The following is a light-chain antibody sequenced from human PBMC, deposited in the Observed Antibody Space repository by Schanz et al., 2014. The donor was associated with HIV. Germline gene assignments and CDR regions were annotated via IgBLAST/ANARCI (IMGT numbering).Light chain of an antibody. CDR3: SSYTSSSTVL. V-gene: IGLV2-14*01. CDR1: NSDVGGYDY. Sequence: QSVLTQPASVSGSPGQSITISCTGTNSDVGGYDYVSWYQQHPGKAPKLMIYEVTKRPSGVSNRFSGSKSGNTASLTISGLQAEDETDYYCSSYTSSSTVLFGGGTKLTVL. CDR2: EVT. J-gene: IGLJ2*01.